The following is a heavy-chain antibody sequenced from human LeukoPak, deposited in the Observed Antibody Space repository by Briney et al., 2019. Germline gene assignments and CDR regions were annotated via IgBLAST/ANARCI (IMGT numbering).Heavy chain of an antibody. CDR2: IYYSGST. J-gene: IGHJ3*02. D-gene: IGHD3-22*01. Sequence: SETLSLTCTVSGGSISSSSYYWGWIRQPPGKGLEWIGSIYYSGSTYYNPSLKSRVTISVDTSKNQFSLKLSSVTAADTAVYYCARELDSSGYYDKAFDIWGQGTIVTVSS. CDR3: ARELDSSGYYDKAFDI. V-gene: IGHV4-39*07. CDR1: GGSISSSSYY.